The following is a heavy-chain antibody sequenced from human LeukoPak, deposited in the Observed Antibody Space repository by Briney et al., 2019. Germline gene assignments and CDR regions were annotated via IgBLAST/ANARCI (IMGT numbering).Heavy chain of an antibody. CDR3: ARDFGRWFIDY. J-gene: IGHJ4*02. Sequence: QPGGSLRLSCAASGFTFSSYEMNWVRQAPGKGLEWVSYISSSGITIYYADSVKGRFTISRDNAKNSLYLQMNSLRAEDTAVYYCARDFGRWFIDYWGQGTLVTVSS. CDR1: GFTFSSYE. CDR2: ISSSGITI. D-gene: IGHD4-23*01. V-gene: IGHV3-48*03.